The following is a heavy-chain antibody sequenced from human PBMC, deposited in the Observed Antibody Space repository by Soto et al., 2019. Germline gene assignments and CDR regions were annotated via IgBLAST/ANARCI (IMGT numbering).Heavy chain of an antibody. J-gene: IGHJ4*02. CDR2: ISAHNGNT. CDR3: ARGRYGDY. D-gene: IGHD1-26*01. Sequence: QIHLVQSGAEVKKPGASVKVSCKGSGYGFTTYGITWVRQAPGQGLEWMAWISAHNGNTNYAQKLRGGVPVTRNTPTSTADRGGRGLRSDDRAVFYCARGRYGDYGARGARVTVPS. V-gene: IGHV1-18*01. CDR1: GYGFTTYG.